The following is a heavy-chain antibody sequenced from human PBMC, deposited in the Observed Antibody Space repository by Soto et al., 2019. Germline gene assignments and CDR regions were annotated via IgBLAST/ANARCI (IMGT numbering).Heavy chain of an antibody. CDR3: AKADSNYAGSFSYYFMDA. D-gene: IGHD4-4*01. V-gene: IGHV1-18*01. Sequence: GASVKVSCKASGYTFRSYGISWVRQAPGQGLEWMGWISGYNGNTHYSQKFQGKVTMTTDTSTSTAYMELRNLRSDDTAVYYCAKADSNYAGSFSYYFMDAWGTGTMVTLPS. J-gene: IGHJ6*03. CDR2: ISGYNGNT. CDR1: GYTFRSYG.